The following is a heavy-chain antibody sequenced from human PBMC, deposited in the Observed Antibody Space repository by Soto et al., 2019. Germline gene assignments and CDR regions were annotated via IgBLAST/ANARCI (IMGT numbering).Heavy chain of an antibody. CDR2: INAGNGNT. V-gene: IGHV1-3*01. D-gene: IGHD2-21*02. CDR3: AIGFSVGDADWVDP. CDR1: GYTFTSYA. Sequence: QVQLVQSGAEVKKPGASVKVSCKASGYTFTSYAMHWVRQATGQRLEWMGWINAGNGNTKYSQKFHGRVTITRDKSASTAYMELSSLRSEDTAVYYCAIGFSVGDADWVDPWGQGTPVTVSA. J-gene: IGHJ5*02.